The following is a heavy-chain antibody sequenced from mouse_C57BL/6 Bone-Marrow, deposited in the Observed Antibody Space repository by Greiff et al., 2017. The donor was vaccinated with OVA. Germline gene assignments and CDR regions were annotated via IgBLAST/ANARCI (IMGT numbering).Heavy chain of an antibody. V-gene: IGHV2-2*01. CDR1: GFSLTSYG. CDR2: IWSGGST. Sequence: VKVVESGPGLVQPSQSLSITCTVSGFSLTSYGVHWVRQSPGKGLEWLGVIWSGGSTDYNAAFISRLSISKDNSKSQVFFKMNSLQADDTAIYYCARAYYSNHYYAMDYWGQGTSVTVSS. CDR3: ARAYYSNHYYAMDY. D-gene: IGHD2-5*01. J-gene: IGHJ4*01.